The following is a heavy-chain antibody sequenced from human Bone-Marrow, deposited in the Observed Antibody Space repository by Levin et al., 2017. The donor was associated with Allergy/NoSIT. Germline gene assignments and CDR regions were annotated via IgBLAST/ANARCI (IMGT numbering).Heavy chain of an antibody. Sequence: ASVKVSCKASGYTFSSYELNWVRQAPGQGLEWKGWIDPNNDKTGYAQKFQGRVTMTRDTSTTTAYLDLSGLKSEDTAVYYCARSSYSGSGSFDLWGQGTLVTVSS. CDR3: ARSSYSGSGSFDL. CDR1: GYTFSSYE. V-gene: IGHV1-8*01. J-gene: IGHJ4*02. CDR2: IDPNNDKT. D-gene: IGHD3-10*01.